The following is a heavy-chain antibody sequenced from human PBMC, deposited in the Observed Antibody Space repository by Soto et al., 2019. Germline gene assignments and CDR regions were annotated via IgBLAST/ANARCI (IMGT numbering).Heavy chain of an antibody. CDR1: GGSFSGYY. CDR2: INHSGST. CDR3: ARWLGYGPHFDY. Sequence: SETLSLTCAVYGGSFSGYYWTWIRQPPGKGLEWIGEINHSGSTNYNPSLKSRVTISVDTSKNQFSLKLSSVTAADTAVYYCARWLGYGPHFDYWGQGTLVTVSS. D-gene: IGHD5-12*01. V-gene: IGHV4-34*01. J-gene: IGHJ4*02.